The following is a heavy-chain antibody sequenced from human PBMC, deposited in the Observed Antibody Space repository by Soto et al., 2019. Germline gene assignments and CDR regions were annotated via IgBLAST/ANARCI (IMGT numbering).Heavy chain of an antibody. D-gene: IGHD4-4*01. CDR1: GFTFSSYS. J-gene: IGHJ5*02. CDR2: ISSSSSTI. CDR3: AMEGGNLIWFDP. Sequence: EVQLVESGGGLVQPGGSLRLSCAASGFTFSSYSMNWVRQAPGKGLEWVSYISSSSSTIYYADSVKGRFTISRDNAKNSLYLQRNSRRAEDTAVYYSAMEGGNLIWFDPWGQGTLVTFSS. V-gene: IGHV3-48*01.